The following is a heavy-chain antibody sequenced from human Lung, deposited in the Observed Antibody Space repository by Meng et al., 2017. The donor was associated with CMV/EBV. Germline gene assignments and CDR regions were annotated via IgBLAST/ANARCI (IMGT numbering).Heavy chain of an antibody. CDR2: VSHSGST. V-gene: IGHV4-34*01. CDR3: ARGMGYTDMPKLLKSRRPKDYYYGLDV. CDR1: GGXLSGFY. D-gene: IGHD2-2*01. J-gene: IGHJ6*02. Sequence: SXTXSLXCAVYGGXLSGFYWTWVRQAPGKGLEGIGAVSHSGSTNHNPSLVTRVTMSVDTSKKQFSLQLKSLTAADTAIYYCARGMGYTDMPKLLKSRRPKDYYYGLDVWXQGTPVTVSS.